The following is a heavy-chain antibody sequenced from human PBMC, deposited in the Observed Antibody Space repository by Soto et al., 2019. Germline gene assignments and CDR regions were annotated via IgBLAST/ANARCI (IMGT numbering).Heavy chain of an antibody. CDR2: IYSGGST. CDR3: ARDLGYTYAYAY. CDR1: GFTVSTSY. Sequence: ELQVVESGGGLTQPGGSLRLSCAASGFTVSTSYMSWVRQAPGKGLEWVSVIYSGGSTYYAESVKGRFTISRDNSRNTVYLPMHSLRAEDTAVYYCARDLGYTYAYAYWGQGTLVTVSP. V-gene: IGHV3-53*01. D-gene: IGHD5-18*01. J-gene: IGHJ4*02.